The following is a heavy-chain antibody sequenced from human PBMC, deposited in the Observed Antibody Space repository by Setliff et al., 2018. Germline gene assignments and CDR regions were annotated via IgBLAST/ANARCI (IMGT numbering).Heavy chain of an antibody. CDR1: GYTFTSYG. D-gene: IGHD3-3*01. V-gene: IGHV1-18*01. CDR3: ARDVPFWSGYYTGYYYYYGMDV. CDR2: ISAYNGNT. J-gene: IGHJ6*02. Sequence: GASVKVSCKASGYTFTSYGISWVRQAPGQGLEWMGWISAYNGNTNYAQKFQGRVTMTRNTSISTAYMELSSLRSEDTAVYYCARDVPFWSGYYTGYYYYYGMDVWGQGTTVTVPS.